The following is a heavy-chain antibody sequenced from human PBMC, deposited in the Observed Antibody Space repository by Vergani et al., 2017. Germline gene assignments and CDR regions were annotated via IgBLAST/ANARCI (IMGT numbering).Heavy chain of an antibody. Sequence: QVQLVQSGAEVKKPGASVKVSCKASGYTFSDHHLHWVRQAPGQGLEWVGWININSGATKLAQKFQGRVTMGTDTSISTGYMELSSLQSDDTAVYYCARLGSVVVPAARPLDLWGQGTLITVSS. D-gene: IGHD2-2*01. J-gene: IGHJ4*02. CDR3: ARLGSVVVPAARPLDL. V-gene: IGHV1-2*02. CDR2: ININSGAT. CDR1: GYTFSDHH.